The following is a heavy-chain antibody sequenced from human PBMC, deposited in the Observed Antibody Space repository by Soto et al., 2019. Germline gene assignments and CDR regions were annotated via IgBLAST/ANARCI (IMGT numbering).Heavy chain of an antibody. Sequence: GGSLILSCAASGFTFSNAWMNWVRRAPGKGLEWVGRIKSKTDGGTTDYAAPVKGRFTISRDDSRNTLYLQMNSLKTEDTAVYYCTRGGLGYYGSGSDAFDIWGQGTMVTVSS. D-gene: IGHD3-10*01. V-gene: IGHV3-15*07. CDR2: IKSKTDGGTT. CDR3: TRGGLGYYGSGSDAFDI. J-gene: IGHJ3*02. CDR1: GFTFSNAW.